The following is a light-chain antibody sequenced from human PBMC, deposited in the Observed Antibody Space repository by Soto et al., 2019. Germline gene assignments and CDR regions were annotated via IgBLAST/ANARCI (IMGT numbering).Light chain of an antibody. V-gene: IGLV2-14*01. CDR2: EVS. Sequence: QSALTQPASVSGSPGQSITISCTGTSSNVGDYKYVSWYQQYPGKAPKVIIYEVSNRPSGVSNRFSGSKSGTSASLAITGLQAEDEADYYCQSYDSSLSASYVFGTGTKLTVL. CDR3: QSYDSSLSASYV. J-gene: IGLJ1*01. CDR1: SSNVGDYKY.